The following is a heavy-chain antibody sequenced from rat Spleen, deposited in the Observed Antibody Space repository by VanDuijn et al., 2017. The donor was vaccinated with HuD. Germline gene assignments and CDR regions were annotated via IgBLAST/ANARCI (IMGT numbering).Heavy chain of an antibody. CDR2: ISTGGDYT. V-gene: IGHV5-25*01. CDR3: ARGTTP. J-gene: IGHJ2*01. D-gene: IGHD1-4*01. Sequence: EVQLVESGGGLVQPGRSIKLSCAASGFAFSHYGMAWVLQAPTKGLEWVASISTGGDYTYYRDSVKGRFSISRDNAKSTLYLQMDSLRSEDTATYYCARGTTPWGQGVMVTVSS. CDR1: GFAFSHYG.